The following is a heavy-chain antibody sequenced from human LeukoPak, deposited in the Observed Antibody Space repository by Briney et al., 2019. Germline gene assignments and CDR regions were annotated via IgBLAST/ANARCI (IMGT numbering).Heavy chain of an antibody. D-gene: IGHD6-25*01. CDR1: GGSISSGGYY. CDR2: IYYSGST. V-gene: IGHV4-31*03. J-gene: IGHJ6*03. CDR3: ARLPGSRRYYYYMDV. Sequence: PSETLSLTCTVSGGSISSGGYYWSWIRQHPGKGLEWIGYIYYSGSTYYNPSLKSRVTISVDTSKNQFSLMLSSVTAADTAVYYCARLPGSRRYYYYMDVWGKGTTVTVSS.